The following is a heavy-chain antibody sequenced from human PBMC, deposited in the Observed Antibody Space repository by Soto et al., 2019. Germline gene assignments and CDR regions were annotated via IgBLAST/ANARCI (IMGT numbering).Heavy chain of an antibody. V-gene: IGHV4-39*01. Sequence: QLQLQESGPGLVKPSETLSLTCTVSGGSISSSSYYWGWVRQPPGKGLEWIGSIYYSGSTYYNPSLKSRVTISVDTSKNQFSLKLSSVTAADTAVYYCARASSDIVLMVYAIKGKGFAFDIWGQGTMVTVSS. CDR3: ARASSDIVLMVYAIKGKGFAFDI. CDR1: GGSISSSSYY. D-gene: IGHD2-8*01. CDR2: IYYSGST. J-gene: IGHJ3*02.